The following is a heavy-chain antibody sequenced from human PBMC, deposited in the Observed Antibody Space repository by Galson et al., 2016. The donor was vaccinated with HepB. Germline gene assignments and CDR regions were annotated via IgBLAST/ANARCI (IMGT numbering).Heavy chain of an antibody. CDR1: GGSMDNSY. CDR3: ARDGSYSSSSVYFDY. J-gene: IGHJ4*02. CDR2: IYYRGST. Sequence: SETLSLTCTVSGGSMDNSYWSWIRQSPGKGPEWVGFIYYRGSTNYNPSLKSRITISVDTSKNQFSLRLSSVTAADTAVYYCARDGSYSSSSVYFDYWGPGILVTVSS. D-gene: IGHD6-6*01. V-gene: IGHV4-59*01.